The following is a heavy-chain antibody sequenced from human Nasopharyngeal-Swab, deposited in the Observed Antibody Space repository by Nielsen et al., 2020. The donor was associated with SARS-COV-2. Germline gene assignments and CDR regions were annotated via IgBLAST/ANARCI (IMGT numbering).Heavy chain of an antibody. Sequence: GGSLRLSCAASGFTFSSYTMNWVRQAPGKGLEWVSSISSDEKYIFYADSVKGRFTISRDNAKNSVYLQMTSLRGEDTAVYYCASSLGAVVPAAANYWGRGTLVPVSS. J-gene: IGHJ4*02. D-gene: IGHD2-15*01. CDR3: ASSLGAVVPAAANY. CDR1: GFTFSSYT. CDR2: ISSDEKYI. V-gene: IGHV3-21*01.